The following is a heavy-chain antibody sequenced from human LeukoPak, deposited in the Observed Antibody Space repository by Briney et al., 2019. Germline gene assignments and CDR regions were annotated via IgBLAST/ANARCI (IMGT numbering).Heavy chain of an antibody. CDR1: GGSISSGGYS. J-gene: IGHJ4*02. CDR3: ARSYYYDSSDLGY. V-gene: IGHV4-30-2*01. CDR2: IYHSGST. D-gene: IGHD3-22*01. Sequence: SETLSLTCAVSGGSISSGGYSWSWIRQPPGKGLEWIGYIYHSGSTYYNPSLKSRVTISVDRSKNQFSLKLSSVTAADTAVYYCARSYYYDSSDLGYWGQGTLVTVSS.